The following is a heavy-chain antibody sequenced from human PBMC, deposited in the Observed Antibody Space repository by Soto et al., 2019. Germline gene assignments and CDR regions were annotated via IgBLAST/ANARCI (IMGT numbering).Heavy chain of an antibody. CDR3: ARASVVTSFGMDV. V-gene: IGHV5-51*01. D-gene: IGHD3-22*01. CDR2: IYPSDSDT. J-gene: IGHJ6*02. Sequence: KISCKSSGYSFTSYWIGWVRQMPGKGLEWMGIIYPSDSDTRYSPSFQGQVTISADKSISTAYLQWSSLKASDTAMYYCARASVVTSFGMDVWGQGTTVTVSS. CDR1: GYSFTSYW.